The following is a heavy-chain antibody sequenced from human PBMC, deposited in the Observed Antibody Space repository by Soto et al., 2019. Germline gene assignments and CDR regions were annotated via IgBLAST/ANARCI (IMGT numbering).Heavy chain of an antibody. V-gene: IGHV1-69*13. CDR2: IIPIFGTA. D-gene: IGHD5-12*01. CDR3: AGYVDIVATKPRPYYYYGMDV. CDR1: GGTFSSYA. J-gene: IGHJ6*02. Sequence: GASVKVSCKASGGTFSSYAISWVRQAPGQGLEWMGGIIPIFGTANYAQKFQGRVTITADESTSTAYMELSSLRSEDTAVYYCAGYVDIVATKPRPYYYYGMDVWGQGTTVTVSS.